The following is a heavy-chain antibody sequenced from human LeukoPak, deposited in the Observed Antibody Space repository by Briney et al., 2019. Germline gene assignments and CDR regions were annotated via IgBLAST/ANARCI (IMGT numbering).Heavy chain of an antibody. J-gene: IGHJ4*02. V-gene: IGHV3-21*01. CDR3: ARSLTAAAGNLGY. Sequence: PGGSLRLSCAASGLTFSTAWMNWVRQAPGKGLAWVSSISSSRTYTNYADSVRGRFTISRDNSKNSLYLQMNSLRAEDTAVYYCARSLTAAAGNLGYWGQGTLITVSS. D-gene: IGHD6-13*01. CDR1: GLTFSTAW. CDR2: ISSSRTYT.